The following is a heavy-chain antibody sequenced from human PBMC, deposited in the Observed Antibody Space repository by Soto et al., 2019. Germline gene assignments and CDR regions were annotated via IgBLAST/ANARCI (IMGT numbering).Heavy chain of an antibody. CDR2: IDWNDEK. V-gene: IGHV2-5*01. Sequence: SGPTLVNPTQTLTLTCTVSWFSLSTSGMGVGWFRQPPGKALEWLALIDWNDEKHYSPSLKSRLTITKDTSKNQVVLTVTNMDPVDTATYYCAHRNYNNYLSWGPGTLVTVSS. CDR3: AHRNYNNYLS. CDR1: WFSLSTSGMG. D-gene: IGHD4-4*01. J-gene: IGHJ5*02.